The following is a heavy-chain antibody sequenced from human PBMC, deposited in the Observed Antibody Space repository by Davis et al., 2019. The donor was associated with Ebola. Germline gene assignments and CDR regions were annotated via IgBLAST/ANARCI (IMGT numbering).Heavy chain of an antibody. V-gene: IGHV4-39*07. CDR1: GGSISSSSYY. J-gene: IGHJ4*02. CDR2: IYHSGST. Sequence: PGGSLRLTCTVSGGSISSSSYYWGWSRQPPGKGLEWIGSIYHSGSTYYNPSLKSRVTISVDRSKNQFSLKLSSVTAADTAVYYCASSIYGGKVDYWGQGTLVTVSS. D-gene: IGHD4-23*01. CDR3: ASSIYGGKVDY.